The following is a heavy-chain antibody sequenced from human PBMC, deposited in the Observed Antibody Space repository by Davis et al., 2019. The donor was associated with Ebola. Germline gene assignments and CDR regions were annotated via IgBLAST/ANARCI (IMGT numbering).Heavy chain of an antibody. V-gene: IGHV1-46*01. CDR2: INPSGGST. D-gene: IGHD3-22*01. Sequence: ASVKVSCKASGCTFTSYYMYWVRQAPGQGLEWMGIINPSGGSTTYAQKFQGRVTMTRDTSTSTVYMELSSLRCEDTAVYYCARTYYYDSKFDPWGQGTLVTVSS. J-gene: IGHJ5*02. CDR3: ARTYYYDSKFDP. CDR1: GCTFTSYY.